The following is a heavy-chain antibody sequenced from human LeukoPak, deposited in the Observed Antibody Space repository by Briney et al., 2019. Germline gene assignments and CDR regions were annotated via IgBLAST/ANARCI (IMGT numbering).Heavy chain of an antibody. D-gene: IGHD1-1*01. CDR3: ARGLGRNDVYLDAFDI. CDR1: GYTFTSYA. J-gene: IGHJ3*02. Sequence: ASVKVSCKASGYTFTSYAMNWVRQAPGQGLEWMGWLNTNTGNPTYAQGFTGRFVFSLDTSVSTAYLQISSLKAEDTAVYYCARGLGRNDVYLDAFDIWGQGTMVTVSS. V-gene: IGHV7-4-1*02. CDR2: LNTNTGNP.